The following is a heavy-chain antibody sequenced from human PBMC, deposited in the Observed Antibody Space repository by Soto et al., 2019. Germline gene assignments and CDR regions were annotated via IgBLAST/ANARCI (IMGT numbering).Heavy chain of an antibody. J-gene: IGHJ4*02. CDR3: AMGVRQCLVTSDFNY. CDR1: GFTFSDYA. D-gene: IGHD6-19*01. V-gene: IGHV3-30*03. CDR2: VSHDGRNT. Sequence: VQLVESGGGVVQPGRSLRLSCAASGFTFSDYAMHWVRQAPGKGLEWVAVVSHDGRNTHYADSVKGRFTISRDSSKNTVGLGMTSLRADDTAVYYCAMGVRQCLVTSDFNYWGQGALVPVSS.